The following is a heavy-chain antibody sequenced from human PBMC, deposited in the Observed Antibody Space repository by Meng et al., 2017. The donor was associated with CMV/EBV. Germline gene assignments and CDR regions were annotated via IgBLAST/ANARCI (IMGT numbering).Heavy chain of an antibody. Sequence: QITLKESGPTLGKPPQTLTLTCTFSGFSLSTSGVGVGWIRQPPGKALEWLALIYWDDDKRYSPSLKSRLTITKDTSKNQVVLTMTNMDPVDTATYYCAHRGRIAAAGTDWFDPWGQGTLVTVSS. CDR3: AHRGRIAAAGTDWFDP. V-gene: IGHV2-5*02. CDR1: GFSLSTSGVG. CDR2: IYWDDDK. J-gene: IGHJ5*02. D-gene: IGHD6-13*01.